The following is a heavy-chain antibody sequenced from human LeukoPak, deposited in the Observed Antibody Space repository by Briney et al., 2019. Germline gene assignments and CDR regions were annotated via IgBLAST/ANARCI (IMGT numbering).Heavy chain of an antibody. D-gene: IGHD6-25*01. J-gene: IGHJ4*02. V-gene: IGHV3-7*01. CDR1: GFTFSSYW. Sequence: PGGSLRLSCAASGFTFSSYWMTWVRQAPGKGLEWVANIKLDVSETYYVDSVRGRFTISRDNTKNSLYLQMDSLRAEDTAVYYCARDHRAGSFDYWGQGTLVTVSS. CDR3: ARDHRAGSFDY. CDR2: IKLDVSET.